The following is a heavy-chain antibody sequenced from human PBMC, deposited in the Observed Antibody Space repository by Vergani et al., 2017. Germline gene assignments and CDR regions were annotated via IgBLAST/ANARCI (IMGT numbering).Heavy chain of an antibody. CDR2: IFYSGTT. J-gene: IGHJ4*02. D-gene: IGHD2-15*01. Sequence: QVQLQESGPGLVKPSQTLSLTCTVSGGSISSGGYYWSWIRQHPGKGLEWIGYIFYSGTTYDNPSLRSRLTISVDTSQNQFSLKLNSVTVADTAVYYCAGSRPYCTSGSCPAIWGQGTLVTVSS. CDR1: GGSISSGGYY. CDR3: AGSRPYCTSGSCPAI. V-gene: IGHV4-31*03.